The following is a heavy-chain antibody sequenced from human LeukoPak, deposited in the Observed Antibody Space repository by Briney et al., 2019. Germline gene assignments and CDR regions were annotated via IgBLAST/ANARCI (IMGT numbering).Heavy chain of an antibody. Sequence: SETLSLTCTVSGGSISSSSYYWGWIRQPPGKGLEWIGSIYYSGSTYYNPSLKSRVTISVDTSKNQFSLRLSSVTAADTAVYYCARDKNPFDSRGYYYASFDHWGQGTLVTVSS. CDR2: IYYSGST. CDR3: ARDKNPFDSRGYYYASFDH. J-gene: IGHJ4*02. V-gene: IGHV4-39*07. CDR1: GGSISSSSYY. D-gene: IGHD3-22*01.